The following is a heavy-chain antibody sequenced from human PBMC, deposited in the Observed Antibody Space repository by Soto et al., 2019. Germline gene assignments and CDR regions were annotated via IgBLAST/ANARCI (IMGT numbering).Heavy chain of an antibody. V-gene: IGHV6-1*01. J-gene: IGHJ4*02. CDR1: GDSVSSNSAA. CDR3: ARRRASDYGGNHHPYYFDR. D-gene: IGHD4-17*01. Sequence: SQTLSLTCAISGDSVSSNSAAWNWIRQSPSRGLEWLGRTYYRSKWSSNYAVSVKSRITINPDTSKNQFSLQLTSVTTADTAVYYCARRRASDYGGNHHPYYFDRWGQGALVTVSS. CDR2: TYYRSKWSS.